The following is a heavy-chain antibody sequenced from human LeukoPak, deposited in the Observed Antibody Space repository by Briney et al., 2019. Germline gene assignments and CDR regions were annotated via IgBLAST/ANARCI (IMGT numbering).Heavy chain of an antibody. D-gene: IGHD2-2*01. CDR3: AKDLWASSTSYYYYGMDV. Sequence: GGSLRLSCAASGFTFSSYAMSWVRQAPGKGLEWVSAISGSGGSTYYADSVKGRFTISRDNSKDTLYLQMNSLRAEDTAVYYCAKDLWASSTSYYYYGMDVWGQGTTVTVSS. CDR1: GFTFSSYA. CDR2: ISGSGGST. J-gene: IGHJ6*02. V-gene: IGHV3-23*01.